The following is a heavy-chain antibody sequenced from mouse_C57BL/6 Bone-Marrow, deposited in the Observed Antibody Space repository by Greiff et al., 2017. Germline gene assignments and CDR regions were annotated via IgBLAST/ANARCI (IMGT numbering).Heavy chain of an antibody. V-gene: IGHV10-1*01. CDR2: IRSKSNNYAT. J-gene: IGHJ3*01. CDR3: VGGRLLAWFAY. Sequence: EVHLVESGGGLVQPKGSLKLSCAASGFSFNTYAMNWVRQAPGKGLEWVARIRSKSNNYATYYADSVKDRFTISRDDSESMLYLQMNNLKTEDTAMYYCVGGRLLAWFAYWGQGTLVTVSA. D-gene: IGHD2-3*01. CDR1: GFSFNTYA.